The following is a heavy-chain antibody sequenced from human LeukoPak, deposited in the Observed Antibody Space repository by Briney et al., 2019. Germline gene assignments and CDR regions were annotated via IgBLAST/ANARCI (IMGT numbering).Heavy chain of an antibody. CDR1: GGSFSGYY. V-gene: IGHV4-34*01. CDR2: INHSGST. CDR3: ARIVGATDY. D-gene: IGHD1-26*01. J-gene: IGHJ4*02. Sequence: SDTLSLTCAVYGGSFSGYYWSWIRQPPGKGLEWIGEINHSGSTNYNPSLKSRVTISVDTSKNQFSLKLSSVTAADTAVYYCARIVGATDYWGQGTLVTVSS.